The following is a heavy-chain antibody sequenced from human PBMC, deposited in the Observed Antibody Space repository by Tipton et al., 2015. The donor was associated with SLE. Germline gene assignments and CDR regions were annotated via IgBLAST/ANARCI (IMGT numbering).Heavy chain of an antibody. CDR2: INHSGST. V-gene: IGHV4-34*01. Sequence: TLSLTCAVYGGSFSGYYWGWIRQPPGKGLEWIGEINHSGSTNYNPSLKSRVTISVDTSKNQFPLKLSSVTAADTAVYYCARLPLRPPFDYWGQGTLVTVSS. D-gene: IGHD3-3*01. CDR1: GGSFSGYY. CDR3: ARLPLRPPFDY. J-gene: IGHJ4*02.